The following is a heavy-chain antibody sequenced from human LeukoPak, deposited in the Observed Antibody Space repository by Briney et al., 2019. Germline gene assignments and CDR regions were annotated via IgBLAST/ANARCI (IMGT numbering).Heavy chain of an antibody. CDR1: GFTFSSYR. CDR3: ARGPDYGDFS. J-gene: IGHJ5*02. V-gene: IGHV3-21*01. CDR2: ISSSVSYI. D-gene: IGHD4-17*01. Sequence: GSLRLSCAASGFTFSSYRMNWVRQAPGKGLEWVSSISSSVSYIYYADSVRGRFTISRDNAKSSLYLQMNSLKAEDTAVYYCARGPDYGDFSWGQGTLVTVSS.